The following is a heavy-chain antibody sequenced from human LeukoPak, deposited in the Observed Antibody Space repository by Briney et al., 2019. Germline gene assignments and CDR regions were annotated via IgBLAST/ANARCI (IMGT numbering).Heavy chain of an antibody. D-gene: IGHD3-10*01. CDR2: INHSGST. V-gene: IGHV4-34*01. J-gene: IGHJ4*02. CDR3: AREVDRVNDY. Sequence: SETLSLTCAVYGGSFSGYYWSWIRQPPGKGLEWIGEINHSGSTNYNPSRKSRVTISVDTSKNQFSLKLSSVTAADTAVYYCAREVDRVNDYWGQGTLVTVSS. CDR1: GGSFSGYY.